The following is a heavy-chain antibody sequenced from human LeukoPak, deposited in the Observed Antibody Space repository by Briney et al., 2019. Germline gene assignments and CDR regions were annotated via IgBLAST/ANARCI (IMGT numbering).Heavy chain of an antibody. J-gene: IGHJ4*02. Sequence: SETLSLTCAVSGYSISSGYYWGWIRQPPGKGLEWIGYIYYSGSTNYNPSLKSRVTISVDTSKNQFSLKLSSVTAADTAVYYCARSGIRYYYDSSGYYYPFDYWGQGTLVTVSS. D-gene: IGHD3-22*01. CDR2: IYYSGST. CDR1: GYSISSGYY. CDR3: ARSGIRYYYDSSGYYYPFDY. V-gene: IGHV4-38-2*01.